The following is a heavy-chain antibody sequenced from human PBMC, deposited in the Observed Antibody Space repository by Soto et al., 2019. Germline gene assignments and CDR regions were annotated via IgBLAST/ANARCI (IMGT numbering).Heavy chain of an antibody. D-gene: IGHD2-2*01. Sequence: EVQLVESGGGLVQPGGSLRLSCSASGFTFSSYAMHWVRQAPGKGLAYVSAISSNGGSTYYADSVKGRFTISRDNSKNTLYLQMSRLRAEDTAVYYCVKDGVWGDIVVVPAGAAAPDLWGRGTLVTVSS. J-gene: IGHJ2*01. CDR1: GFTFSSYA. CDR2: ISSNGGST. CDR3: VKDGVWGDIVVVPAGAAAPDL. V-gene: IGHV3-64D*08.